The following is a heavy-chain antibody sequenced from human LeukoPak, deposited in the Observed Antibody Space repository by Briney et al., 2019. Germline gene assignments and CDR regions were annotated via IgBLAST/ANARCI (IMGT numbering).Heavy chain of an antibody. CDR2: IRFDGTTK. CDR3: ARDRDAAVAYFDY. Sequence: GGSLRLSCAASGFTFSSSGMHWVRQAPGRGLEWVAFIRFDGTTKYYAQSVRGRFTISRDNAKNSLYLQMNSLRAEDTAVYYCARDRDAAVAYFDYWGQGTLVTVSS. D-gene: IGHD6-19*01. V-gene: IGHV3-30*02. J-gene: IGHJ4*02. CDR1: GFTFSSSG.